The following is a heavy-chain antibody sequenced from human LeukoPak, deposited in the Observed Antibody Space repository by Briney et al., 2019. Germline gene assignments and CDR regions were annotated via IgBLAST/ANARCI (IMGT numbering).Heavy chain of an antibody. CDR3: AKDRGIAAAGTRFDP. CDR2: ISGSGGST. V-gene: IGHV3-23*01. J-gene: IGHJ5*02. CDR1: GFTFSSYA. D-gene: IGHD6-13*01. Sequence: PGGSLRLSCAASGFTFSSYAMSWVRLAPGKGLEWVSAISGSGGSTYYADSVKGRFTISRDNSKNTLYLQMNSLRAEDTAVYYCAKDRGIAAAGTRFDPWGQGTLVTVSS.